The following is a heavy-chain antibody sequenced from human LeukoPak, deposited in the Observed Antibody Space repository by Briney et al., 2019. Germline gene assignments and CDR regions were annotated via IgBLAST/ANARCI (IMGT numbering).Heavy chain of an antibody. D-gene: IGHD3-3*01. CDR3: ATFGVASFDY. Sequence: GASVKVSCKACRYTFTSYYMHWVRQAPGHGLEWMGIINPSGGSTSYAQKFQGRVTMNRDTSTSTVYMELSSLRSEDTAVYYCATFGVASFDYWGQGTLVTVSS. J-gene: IGHJ4*02. CDR1: RYTFTSYY. CDR2: INPSGGST. V-gene: IGHV1-46*01.